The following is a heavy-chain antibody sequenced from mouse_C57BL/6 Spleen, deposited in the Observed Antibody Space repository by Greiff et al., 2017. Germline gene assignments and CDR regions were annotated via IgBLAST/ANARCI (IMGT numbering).Heavy chain of an antibody. CDR1: GYTFTSYW. V-gene: IGHV1-55*01. Sequence: QVQLQQPGAELVKPGASVKMSCKASGYTFTSYWITWVKQRPGQGLEWIRDIYPGSGSTNYNEKFKSKATLTVDTSSSTAYMQLSSLTSEDSAVYYGARCDPTTPPDYWGQGTTLTVSS. CDR2: IYPGSGST. CDR3: ARCDPTTPPDY. J-gene: IGHJ2*01. D-gene: IGHD1-1*01.